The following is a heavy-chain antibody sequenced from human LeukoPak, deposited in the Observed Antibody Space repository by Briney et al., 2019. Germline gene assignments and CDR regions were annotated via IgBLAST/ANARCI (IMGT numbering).Heavy chain of an antibody. V-gene: IGHV1-3*01. CDR2: INAGNGDT. Sequence: GASVKVSCKASRYMFTRYYMQWVRQAPGQRLEWMGWINAGNGDTKYSQKFQGRVTITRDTSASTAYMELSSLISEDTAVYYCARAYDSSGYYFGNWGQGTLVTVSS. CDR1: RYMFTRYY. CDR3: ARAYDSSGYYFGN. J-gene: IGHJ4*02. D-gene: IGHD3-22*01.